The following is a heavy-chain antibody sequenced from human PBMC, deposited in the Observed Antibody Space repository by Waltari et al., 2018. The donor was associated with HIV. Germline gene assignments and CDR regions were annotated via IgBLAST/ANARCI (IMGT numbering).Heavy chain of an antibody. Sequence: VQLVESGGGLVQPGRSLRLSCTASGFTFGDYAMSCFRQAPGKGLEWVGFIRSKAYGGTTEYAASVKGRFTISRDDSKSIAYLQMNSLKTEDTAVYYCTREPSLLGYYYGMDVWGQGTTVTVSS. CDR2: IRSKAYGGTT. J-gene: IGHJ6*02. D-gene: IGHD2-2*01. CDR1: GFTFGDYA. V-gene: IGHV3-49*03. CDR3: TREPSLLGYYYGMDV.